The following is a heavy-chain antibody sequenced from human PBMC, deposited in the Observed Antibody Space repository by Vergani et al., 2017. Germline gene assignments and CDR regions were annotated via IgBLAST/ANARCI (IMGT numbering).Heavy chain of an antibody. D-gene: IGHD1-26*01. CDR3: ARTSGSYLNFDY. CDR2: IYYSGST. V-gene: IGHV4-59*01. Sequence: QVQLQESGPGLVKPSETLSLTCTVSGGSISSYYWSWIRQPPGKGLEWIGYIYYSGSTNYNPSPKSRVTISVDTSKNQFSLKLSSVTAADTAVYYCARTSGSYLNFDYWGQGTLVTVSS. CDR1: GGSISSYY. J-gene: IGHJ4*02.